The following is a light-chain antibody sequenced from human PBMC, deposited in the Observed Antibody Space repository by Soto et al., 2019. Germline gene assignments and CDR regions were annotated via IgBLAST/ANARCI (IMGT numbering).Light chain of an antibody. J-gene: IGKJ1*01. Sequence: DIQMTQSPSSLSASIGDRVTITCRASQTISRYLNWYQQKPGKAPELLIYVTSSLQSGVPSRFSGSGSGTDFTLAINSLQPEDFATYHCQHTYNIPPTFGQGTKVEL. V-gene: IGKV1-39*01. CDR2: VTS. CDR1: QTISRY. CDR3: QHTYNIPPT.